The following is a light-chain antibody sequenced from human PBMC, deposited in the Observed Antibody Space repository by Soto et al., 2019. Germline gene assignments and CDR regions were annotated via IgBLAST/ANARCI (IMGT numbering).Light chain of an antibody. CDR3: QQYKSYSRM. CDR1: QSISSW. V-gene: IGKV1-5*01. J-gene: IGKJ1*01. CDR2: DAS. Sequence: DIQMTQSPSTLSASVGDRVTITCRASQSISSWLAWYQQKPGKAPKLLIYDASTLESGVPSRFTGRGSGTEFTLTISSLQPEDFATYYCQQYKSYSRMFGHGTKVEIK.